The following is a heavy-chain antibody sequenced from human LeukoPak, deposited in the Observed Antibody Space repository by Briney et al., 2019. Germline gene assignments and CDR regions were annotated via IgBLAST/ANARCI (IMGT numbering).Heavy chain of an antibody. CDR2: ISGSGGST. D-gene: IGHD1-1*01. CDR1: GFTFSSYA. V-gene: IGHV3-23*01. Sequence: PGGSLRLSCAASGFTFSSYAMSWVRQAPGKGLEWVSAISGSGGSTYYADSVKGRFTISRDHSNNTLYLQMNSLRAEDTAVYYCAKGSNWAYYFDYWGQGTLVTVSS. J-gene: IGHJ4*02. CDR3: AKGSNWAYYFDY.